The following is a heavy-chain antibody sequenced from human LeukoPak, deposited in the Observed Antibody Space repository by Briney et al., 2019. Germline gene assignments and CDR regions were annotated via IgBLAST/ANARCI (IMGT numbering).Heavy chain of an antibody. CDR2: ISYDGSNK. V-gene: IGHV3-30-3*01. CDR3: ARWGGGNFWSGYYSDAFDI. J-gene: IGHJ3*02. D-gene: IGHD3-3*01. Sequence: GRSLRLSCAASGFTFSSYAMHWVRQAPGKGLEWVAVISYDGSNKYYADSVKGRFTISRDNSKNTLYLQMNSLRAEDTAVYYCARWGGGNFWSGYYSDAFDIWGQGTMVTVSS. CDR1: GFTFSSYA.